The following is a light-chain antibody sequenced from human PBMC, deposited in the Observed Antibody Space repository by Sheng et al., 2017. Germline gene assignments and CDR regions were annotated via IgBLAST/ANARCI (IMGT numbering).Light chain of an antibody. CDR3: QQYNNWPLT. CDR1: QTVSSN. J-gene: IGKJ4*01. V-gene: IGKV3-15*01. Sequence: EIVMTQSPATLSVSPGEXATLSCRASQTVSSNLAWYQQKPGQAPRLLIYGASTRATGIPARFSGSRSGTEFTLTVSSLQSEDFAVYYCQQYNNWPLTFGGGTKVEI. CDR2: GAS.